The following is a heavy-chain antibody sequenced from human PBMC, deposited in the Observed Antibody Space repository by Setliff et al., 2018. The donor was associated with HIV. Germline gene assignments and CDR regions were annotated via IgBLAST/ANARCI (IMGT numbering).Heavy chain of an antibody. V-gene: IGHV4-34*01. CDR1: GGSFSGYY. CDR2: INHSGST. J-gene: IGHJ4*02. Sequence: SETLSLTCAVYGGSFSGYYWSWIRQPPGKGLEWIGEINHSGSTNYNPSLKSRVTISVETSKNQFSLKLTSVTAADTAVYYCARRRYSSSGKYFDYWGQGTLVTVSS. CDR3: ARRRYSSSGKYFDY. D-gene: IGHD6-13*01.